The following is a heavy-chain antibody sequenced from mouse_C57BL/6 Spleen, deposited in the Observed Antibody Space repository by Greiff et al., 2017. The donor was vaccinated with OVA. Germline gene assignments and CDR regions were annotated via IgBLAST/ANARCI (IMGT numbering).Heavy chain of an antibody. CDR3: ARGRGLRLSWFAY. V-gene: IGHV5-4*01. Sequence: EVQLVESGGGLVKPGGSLKLSCAASGFTFSSYAMSWVRQTPEKRLEWVATISDGGSYTYYPDNVKGRFTISRDNAKNNLYLQMSHLKSEDTAMYYCARGRGLRLSWFAYWGQGTLVTVSA. D-gene: IGHD2-4*01. CDR1: GFTFSSYA. J-gene: IGHJ3*01. CDR2: ISDGGSYT.